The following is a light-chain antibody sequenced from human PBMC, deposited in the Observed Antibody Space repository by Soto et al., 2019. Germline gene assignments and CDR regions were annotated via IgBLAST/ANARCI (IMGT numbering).Light chain of an antibody. CDR1: QSIRSW. CDR3: QQYNSYSIT. V-gene: IGKV1-5*03. CDR2: KAS. J-gene: IGKJ5*01. Sequence: DIQMTQSPSTLSASVGDRVTITCRASQSIRSWLAWYQQKPGKAPKLLIYKASSSESGVPSRFSGSGSGTEFTLTISSLQPDDFATYYCQQYNSYSITFGQGTRLEIK.